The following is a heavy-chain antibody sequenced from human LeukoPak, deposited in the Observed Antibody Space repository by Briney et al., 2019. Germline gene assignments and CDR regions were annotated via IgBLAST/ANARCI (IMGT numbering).Heavy chain of an antibody. J-gene: IGHJ5*02. CDR2: IYHSGST. CDR3: SRDYIRRFDP. Sequence: AEILSLTCAVSGDSISSNYFWKWVRQPPGKGLEWIGEIYHSGSTNYNPSLKSRATISVDKSKNQFSLKLSSVTAADTAVYFCSRDYIRRFDPWGQGTLVTVSS. CDR1: GDSISSNYF. V-gene: IGHV4-4*01.